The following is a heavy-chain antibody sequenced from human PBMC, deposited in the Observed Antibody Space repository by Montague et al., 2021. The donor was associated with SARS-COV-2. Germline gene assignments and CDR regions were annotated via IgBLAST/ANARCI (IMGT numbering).Heavy chain of an antibody. J-gene: IGHJ6*02. Sequence: SLRLSCAASGFTFSSYWMSWVRRAPGKGLEWVANIKQDGSEKYYVDSVKGRFTISRDNAKNSLYLQMNSLRAEDTAVYYCARDSYGSGNYYYYYGMDVWGQGTTVTVSS. CDR3: ARDSYGSGNYYYYYGMDV. V-gene: IGHV3-7*01. CDR2: IKQDGSEK. CDR1: GFTFSSYW. D-gene: IGHD3-10*01.